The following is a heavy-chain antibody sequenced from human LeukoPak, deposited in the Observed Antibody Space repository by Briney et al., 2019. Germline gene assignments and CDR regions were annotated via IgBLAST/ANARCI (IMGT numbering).Heavy chain of an antibody. CDR1: GYTFTTYG. V-gene: IGHV1-18*01. Sequence: GASVKVSCKASGYTFTTYGISWVRQAPGQGLEWMGWISANNGNTDYAQKFQGRVTMTTDTSTTTAYMELRSLRSDDTAIYYCGRGRGDNSSGYTRYWGQGTLVTVSS. CDR2: ISANNGNT. J-gene: IGHJ4*02. CDR3: GRGRGDNSSGYTRY. D-gene: IGHD3-22*01.